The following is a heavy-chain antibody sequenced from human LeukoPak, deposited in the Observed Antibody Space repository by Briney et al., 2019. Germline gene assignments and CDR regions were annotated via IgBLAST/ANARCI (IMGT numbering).Heavy chain of an antibody. J-gene: IGHJ4*02. CDR2: INHSGST. CDR1: GGSFSGYY. CDR3: ARVGVEWELLSRFDY. Sequence: SETLFLTCAVYGGSFSGYYWSWIRQPPGKGLEWIGEINHSGSTNYNPSLKSRVTISVDTSKNQFSLKLSSVTAADTAVYYCARVGVEWELLSRFDYWGQGSLVTVSS. V-gene: IGHV4-34*01. D-gene: IGHD1-26*01.